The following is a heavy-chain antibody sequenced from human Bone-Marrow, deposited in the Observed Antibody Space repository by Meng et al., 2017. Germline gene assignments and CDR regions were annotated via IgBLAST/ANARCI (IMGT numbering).Heavy chain of an antibody. CDR1: GGSISSSSYY. V-gene: IGHV4-39*07. CDR3: ARVRIDSSGWYSIQH. Sequence: QLPLQESGPRLVKPSETLSLPCTVSGGSISSSSYYWGWIRQPPGKGLEWIGSIYYSGSTYYNPSLKSRVTISVDTSKNQFSLKLSSVTAADTAVYYCARVRIDSSGWYSIQHWGQGTLVTVSS. J-gene: IGHJ1*01. D-gene: IGHD6-19*01. CDR2: IYYSGST.